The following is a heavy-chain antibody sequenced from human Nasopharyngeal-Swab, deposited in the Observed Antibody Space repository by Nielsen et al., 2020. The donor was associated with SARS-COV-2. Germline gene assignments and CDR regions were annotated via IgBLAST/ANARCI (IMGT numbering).Heavy chain of an antibody. CDR3: ARDFAVVAAYDI. CDR1: GFTFSSYA. V-gene: IGHV3-30-3*01. D-gene: IGHD2-15*01. CDR2: ISYDGSNK. Sequence: GESLKISCAASGFTFSSYAMHWVRQAPGKGLEWVAVISYDGSNKYYADSVKGRFTISRDNARNTLFLQMNSLRVEDTAIYYCARDFAVVAAYDIWGQGTMVTVSS. J-gene: IGHJ3*02.